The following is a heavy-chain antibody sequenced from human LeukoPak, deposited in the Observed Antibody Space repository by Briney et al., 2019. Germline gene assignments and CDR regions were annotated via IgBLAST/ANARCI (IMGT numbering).Heavy chain of an antibody. J-gene: IGHJ5*02. CDR1: GFTFSSYG. Sequence: PGGSLRLSCAASGFTFSSYGMHWVRQAPGKGLEWVAVISYDGSNKYYADSVKGRFTISRDNSKNTLYLQMNSLRAEDTAVYYCAKEIEYSSSSWGQGTLVTVSS. CDR3: AKEIEYSSSS. V-gene: IGHV3-30*18. CDR2: ISYDGSNK. D-gene: IGHD6-6*01.